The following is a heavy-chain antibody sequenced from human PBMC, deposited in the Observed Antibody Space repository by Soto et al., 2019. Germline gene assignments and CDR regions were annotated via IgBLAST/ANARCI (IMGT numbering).Heavy chain of an antibody. Sequence: GWALRISCVASGVTFTTNAMDWVRQGPGKGLEWVSFISGDDGSGNYADSVKGRFTISRDNSKNTLYLQMNSLRAEDTAIYYCVKEASGWKSRGSFDLWGRGTMVTVSS. V-gene: IGHV3-23*01. CDR1: GVTFTTNA. CDR3: VKEASGWKSRGSFDL. CDR2: ISGDDGSG. J-gene: IGHJ3*01. D-gene: IGHD6-19*01.